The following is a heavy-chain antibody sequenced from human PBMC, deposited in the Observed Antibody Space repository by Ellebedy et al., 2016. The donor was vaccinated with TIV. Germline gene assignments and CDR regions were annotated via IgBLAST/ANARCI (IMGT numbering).Heavy chain of an antibody. V-gene: IGHV3-66*01. J-gene: IGHJ5*02. CDR3: ARGDYIGYFDP. D-gene: IGHD4-17*01. Sequence: GESLKISCAASAFTVGNNYMAWVRQAPGKGLEWVSLIYSGGATHYADSVKGRFTISRDNSKNTLYLQMNSLRPEDTAVYYCARGDYIGYFDPWGQGTLVTVSS. CDR2: IYSGGAT. CDR1: AFTVGNNY.